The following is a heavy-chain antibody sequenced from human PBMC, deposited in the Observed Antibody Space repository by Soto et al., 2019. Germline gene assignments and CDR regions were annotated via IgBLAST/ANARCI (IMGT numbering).Heavy chain of an antibody. Sequence: QVQLQQWGAGLLKPSETLSLTCAVYGGSFSGYYWSWIRQPPGKGREWIGEIDHSGSTNYNPSLKRRVTISVDTSKNQSSLKLSSVTAADTAVYYCARGCGGDCSLPQFDYWGQGTLVTVSS. J-gene: IGHJ4*02. CDR1: GGSFSGYY. CDR2: IDHSGST. CDR3: ARGCGGDCSLPQFDY. V-gene: IGHV4-34*01. D-gene: IGHD2-21*01.